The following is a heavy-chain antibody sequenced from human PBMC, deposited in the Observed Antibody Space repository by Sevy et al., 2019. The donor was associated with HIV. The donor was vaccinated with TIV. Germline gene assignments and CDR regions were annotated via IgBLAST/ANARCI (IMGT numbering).Heavy chain of an antibody. Sequence: ASVKVSCKVSGYTLTELSMHWVRQAPGKGLEWMGGVDPEDGETIYAQRFQGRVTMTEDTSTDTAYMELSSLSSADTAVYYYVTWPRGLGELLPSLPQGYYYYGMDVWGQGTTVTVSS. CDR3: VTWPRGLGELLPSLPQGYYYYGMDV. CDR1: GYTLTELS. CDR2: VDPEDGET. D-gene: IGHD3-10*01. J-gene: IGHJ6*02. V-gene: IGHV1-24*01.